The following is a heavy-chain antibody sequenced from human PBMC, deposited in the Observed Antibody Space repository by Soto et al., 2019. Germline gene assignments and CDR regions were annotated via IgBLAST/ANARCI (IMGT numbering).Heavy chain of an antibody. J-gene: IGHJ5*02. Sequence: GGSMRLSCAASGFTFDDYSMHWVRPAPGKGLEWESGISWNSGSIGYADSVKGRFTISRDNAKNSLYLQMNSLRAEDTALYYCAKDFCSSTSCRVPDWEGNWFDPWGQGALVTVSS. D-gene: IGHD2-2*01. CDR3: AKDFCSSTSCRVPDWEGNWFDP. CDR1: GFTFDDYS. V-gene: IGHV3-9*01. CDR2: ISWNSGSI.